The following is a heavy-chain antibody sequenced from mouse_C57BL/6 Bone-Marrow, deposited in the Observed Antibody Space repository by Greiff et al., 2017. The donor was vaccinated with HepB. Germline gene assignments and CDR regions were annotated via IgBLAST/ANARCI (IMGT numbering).Heavy chain of an antibody. V-gene: IGHV14-4*01. J-gene: IGHJ2*01. D-gene: IGHD1-1*01. CDR3: TTDTTVVAPSDY. CDR2: IDPENGDT. Sequence: VQLQQPGAELVRPGASVKLSCTASGFNIKDDYMHWVKQRPEQGLEWIGWIDPENGDTEYASKFQGKATITADTSSNTAYLQLSSLTSEDTAVYYCTTDTTVVAPSDYWGQGTTLTVSS. CDR1: GFNIKDDY.